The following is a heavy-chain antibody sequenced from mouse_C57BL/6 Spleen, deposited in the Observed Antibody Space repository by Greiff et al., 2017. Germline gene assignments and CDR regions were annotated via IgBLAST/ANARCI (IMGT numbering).Heavy chain of an antibody. CDR3: ARQNDGYSGYFDV. CDR2: LYPRSGNT. J-gene: IGHJ1*03. D-gene: IGHD2-3*01. CDR1: GYTFTSYG. V-gene: IGHV1-81*01. Sequence: VQLQQSGAELARPGASVKLSCKASGYTFTSYGISWVKQRTGQGLVWIGELYPRSGNTYYNEKFKGKATLTADKSSSTAYMELRSLTSEDSAVYFCARQNDGYSGYFDVWGTGTTVTVSS.